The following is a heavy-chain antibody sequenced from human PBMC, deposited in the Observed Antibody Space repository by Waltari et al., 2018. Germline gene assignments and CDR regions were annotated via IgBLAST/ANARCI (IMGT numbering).Heavy chain of an antibody. J-gene: IGHJ5*02. CDR3: ARGPIVVVPAAINWFDP. V-gene: IGHV4-39*07. CDR2: IYYSGGT. Sequence: QLQLQESGPGLVKPSETLSLTCTVSGGSISSSSYYWGWIRQPPGKGLEWIGSIYYSGGTYSNPSLKSRVTISVDTSKNQFSLKLSSVTAADTAVYYCARGPIVVVPAAINWFDPWGQGTLVTVSS. D-gene: IGHD2-2*01. CDR1: GGSISSSSYY.